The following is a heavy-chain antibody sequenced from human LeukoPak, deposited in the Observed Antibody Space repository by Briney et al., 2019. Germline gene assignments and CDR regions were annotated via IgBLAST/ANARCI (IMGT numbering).Heavy chain of an antibody. V-gene: IGHV3-30*04. CDR3: ARGGVVVITPFDY. CDR1: GFTFSSYA. Sequence: PGGSLRLSCAASGFTFSSYAMHWVRQAPGKGLEWVAVISYDGSNKYYADSVKGRFTISRDNSKNTLYLQVNSLRAEDTAVYYCARGGVVVITPFDYWGQGTLVTVSS. CDR2: ISYDGSNK. D-gene: IGHD3-22*01. J-gene: IGHJ4*02.